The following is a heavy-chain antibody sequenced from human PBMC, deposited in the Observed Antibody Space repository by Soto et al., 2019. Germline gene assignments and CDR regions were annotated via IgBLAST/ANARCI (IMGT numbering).Heavy chain of an antibody. J-gene: IGHJ4*02. CDR3: ARVGGGYYDSSGYYFGY. CDR2: IYYSGST. Sequence: PSETLSLTCTVSGGSISSYYWSWIRRPPGKGLEWIGYIYYSGSTNYNPSLKSRVTISVDTSKNQFSLKLSSVTAADTAVYYCARVGGGYYDSSGYYFGYWGQGTLVTVSS. V-gene: IGHV4-59*01. CDR1: GGSISSYY. D-gene: IGHD3-22*01.